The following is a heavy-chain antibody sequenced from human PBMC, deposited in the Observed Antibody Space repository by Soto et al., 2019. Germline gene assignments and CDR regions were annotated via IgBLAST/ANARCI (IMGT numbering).Heavy chain of an antibody. V-gene: IGHV4-39*01. D-gene: IGHD2-15*01. CDR1: GGSISSSTYY. Sequence: SETLSLTCTVSGGSISSSTYYWGWIRQPPGKGLEWIGTIYYSGSTYYNPSLKNRVKISVDTSKNQFSLKLSFLTAADSVLYYCARGGHCSGGSCYFMGYWGQGTLVTVSS. CDR3: ARGGHCSGGSCYFMGY. J-gene: IGHJ4*02. CDR2: IYYSGST.